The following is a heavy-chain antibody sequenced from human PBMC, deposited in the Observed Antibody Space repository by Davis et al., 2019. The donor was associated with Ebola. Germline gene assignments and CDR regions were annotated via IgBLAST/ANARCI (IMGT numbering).Heavy chain of an antibody. J-gene: IGHJ4*02. CDR2: ISSSSLTT. CDR1: GFSFSSYS. D-gene: IGHD6-13*01. CDR3: ARGPSTGNSFSY. Sequence: GESLKISCAASGFSFSSYSMNWVRQAPGKGLEWLSYISSSSLTTYSADSVKGRFTVSRDNAKNSLYLQMNSLRVEDTAVYYCARGPSTGNSFSYWGQGTLVTVSS. V-gene: IGHV3-48*04.